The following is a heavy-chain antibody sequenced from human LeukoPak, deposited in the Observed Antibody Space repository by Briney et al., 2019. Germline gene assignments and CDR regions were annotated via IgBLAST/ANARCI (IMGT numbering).Heavy chain of an antibody. J-gene: IGHJ4*02. V-gene: IGHV1-18*01. Sequence: GASVKVSCNASGYIFTSYGISWVRQAPGQGLEWLGWINTYNANTNYAQKLQGRVTMTTDTSTNTAYMELRSLRSGDTAVYYCARVKGGDSRDYWGQGTLVTVSS. D-gene: IGHD2-21*02. CDR2: INTYNANT. CDR1: GYIFTSYG. CDR3: ARVKGGDSRDY.